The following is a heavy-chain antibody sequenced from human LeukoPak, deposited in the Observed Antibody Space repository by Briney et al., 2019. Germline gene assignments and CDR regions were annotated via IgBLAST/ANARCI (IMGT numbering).Heavy chain of an antibody. CDR1: GFTFSSYS. CDR2: ISSSSSYI. J-gene: IGHJ4*02. D-gene: IGHD6-13*01. V-gene: IGHV3-21*01. Sequence: GGSLRLSCAASGFTFSSYSMNWVRQAPGKGLEWVSSISSSSSYIYYADSVKGRFTISRDNSKNTLYLQMNSLRAEDTAVYYCSKVMWGQQLALSCDYWGQGTLVTVSS. CDR3: SKVMWGQQLALSCDY.